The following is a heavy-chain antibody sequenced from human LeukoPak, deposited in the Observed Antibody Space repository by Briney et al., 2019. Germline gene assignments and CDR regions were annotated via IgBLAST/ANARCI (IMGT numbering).Heavy chain of an antibody. CDR3: ARDHTDSSSLALHNWFDP. J-gene: IGHJ5*02. CDR2: INAGTGNT. Sequence: GASVKVSCKASGYTFTSYAMHWVRQAPGQRLEWMGWINAGTGNTKYSQEFQARVTITRDTSASTAYMELSSLRSEDTAVYYCARDHTDSSSLALHNWFDPWGQGTLVTVSS. D-gene: IGHD6-13*01. V-gene: IGHV1-3*03. CDR1: GYTFTSYA.